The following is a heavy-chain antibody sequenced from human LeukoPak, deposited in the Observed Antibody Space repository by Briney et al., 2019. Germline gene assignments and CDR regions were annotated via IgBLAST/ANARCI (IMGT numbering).Heavy chain of an antibody. Sequence: SVKVSCKASGGTFSSYAISWVRQAPGQGLEWMGGIIPIFGTANYAQKFQGRVTIITDESTSTAYMELSSLRSEDTAVYYCASYYYDSSGYYPASPFDYWGQGTLVTVSS. J-gene: IGHJ4*02. CDR3: ASYYYDSSGYYPASPFDY. CDR2: IIPIFGTA. V-gene: IGHV1-69*05. CDR1: GGTFSSYA. D-gene: IGHD3-22*01.